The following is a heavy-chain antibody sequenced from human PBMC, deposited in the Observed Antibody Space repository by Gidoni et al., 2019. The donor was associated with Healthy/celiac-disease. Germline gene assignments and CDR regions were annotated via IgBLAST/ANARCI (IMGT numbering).Heavy chain of an antibody. V-gene: IGHV3-23*01. CDR2: ISGSGGST. Sequence: EVQLLESGGGLVQPGGSLRLSFAASGFPFSSYAMSWVRQSPGKGLEWVSAISGSGGSTYYADSVKGRFTISRDNSKNTLYLQMNSLRAEDTAVYYCAKDSSGLYNWFDPWGQGTLVTVSS. D-gene: IGHD6-19*01. CDR3: AKDSSGLYNWFDP. J-gene: IGHJ5*02. CDR1: GFPFSSYA.